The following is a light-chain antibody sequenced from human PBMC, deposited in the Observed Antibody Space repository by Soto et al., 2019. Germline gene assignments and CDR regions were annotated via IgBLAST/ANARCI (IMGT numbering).Light chain of an antibody. V-gene: IGLV2-11*01. CDR3: CSYAGNSLWV. J-gene: IGLJ3*02. Sequence: QSVLTQPRSVSGSPGQSVTISCTGTSSDVGGYNYVSWYQQHPGKAPKLMIYDVSKWPSGVPDRFSGSKSGNPASLPISGLQAEDAADYYCCSYAGNSLWVFGGGTKVTVL. CDR2: DVS. CDR1: SSDVGGYNY.